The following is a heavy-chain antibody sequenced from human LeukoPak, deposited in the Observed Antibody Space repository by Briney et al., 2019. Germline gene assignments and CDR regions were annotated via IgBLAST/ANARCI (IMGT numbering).Heavy chain of an antibody. Sequence: GESLRLSCAASGFTFSSYAMSWVRQAPGKGLEWVSGISTSGVSSSYADSVKGRFTSSRDNPRNTLSMQMNSLRAEDTARYYCAIMHPYYDGSGYWVQWGQGTLVTVSS. CDR1: GFTFSSYA. CDR3: AIMHPYYDGSGYWVQ. D-gene: IGHD3-22*01. CDR2: ISTSGVSS. J-gene: IGHJ4*02. V-gene: IGHV3-23*01.